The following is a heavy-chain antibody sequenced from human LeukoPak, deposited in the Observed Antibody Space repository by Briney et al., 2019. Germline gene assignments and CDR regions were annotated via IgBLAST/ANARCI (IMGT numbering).Heavy chain of an antibody. CDR1: GFTFSNYA. CDR3: AKWGDYDVLTGYYVSDY. J-gene: IGHJ4*02. D-gene: IGHD3-9*01. CDR2: TGGGSGI. Sequence: GGPLRLSCAASGFTFSNYAMSWVRQAPGKGLEWVSATGGGSGIYYADSMKSRFTISRDNSKNTLYLQINSLRAEDTAVYYCAKWGDYDVLTGYYVSDYWGQGTLVTVSS. V-gene: IGHV3-23*01.